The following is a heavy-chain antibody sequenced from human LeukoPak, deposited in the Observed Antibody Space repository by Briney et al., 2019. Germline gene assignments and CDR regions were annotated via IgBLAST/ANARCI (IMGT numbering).Heavy chain of an antibody. J-gene: IGHJ4*02. CDR3: ARQEGL. Sequence: GGPLQISCKGSGSRFTSYWIGWVRQLPGKGLEGMGIIYPGDSDTRYSPSFHGHVTISADKSISTAYLQWSSLKASDTAMYYCARQEGLWGQGTLVTVSS. CDR1: GSRFTSYW. V-gene: IGHV5-51*01. CDR2: IYPGDSDT.